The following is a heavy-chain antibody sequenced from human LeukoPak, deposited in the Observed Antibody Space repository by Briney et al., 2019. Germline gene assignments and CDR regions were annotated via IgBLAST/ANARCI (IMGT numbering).Heavy chain of an antibody. D-gene: IGHD2-2*01. Sequence: PGGSLRLSCAASGFTFSSYAMHWVRQAPGKGLEWVAVISYDGSNKYYADSVKGRFTISRDNSKNTLYLQMNSLRAEDTAVYYCARGNQLLSAWGQGTLVTVSS. V-gene: IGHV3-30*04. J-gene: IGHJ4*02. CDR2: ISYDGSNK. CDR3: ARGNQLLSA. CDR1: GFTFSSYA.